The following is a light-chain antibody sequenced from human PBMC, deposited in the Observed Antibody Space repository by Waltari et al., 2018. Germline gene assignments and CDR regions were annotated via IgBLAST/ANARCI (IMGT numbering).Light chain of an antibody. CDR3: QQCHSYS. J-gene: IGKJ2*01. CDR2: KAS. Sequence: DIQMTQSPSTLSASVGDRVTITCRASQRGRTWVAWDQQKPGKAPKLLFYKASSLERGVPSRVGGSGSGTEFTLTISSLQPDDFATYYCQQCHSYSFGQGTKVEI. CDR1: QRGRTW. V-gene: IGKV1-5*01.